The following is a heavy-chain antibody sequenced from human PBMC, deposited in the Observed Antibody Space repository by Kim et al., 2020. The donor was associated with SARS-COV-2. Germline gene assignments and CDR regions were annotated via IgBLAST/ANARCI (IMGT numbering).Heavy chain of an antibody. CDR1: GFTFSSYA. V-gene: IGHV3-33*06. CDR3: AKDGDYVWGSYRYPDY. D-gene: IGHD3-16*02. J-gene: IGHJ4*02. Sequence: GGSLRLSCAASGFTFSSYAMHWVRQAPGKGLEWVAVIWYDGSNKYYADSVKGRFTISRDNSKNTLYLQMNSLRAEDTAVYYCAKDGDYVWGSYRYPDYWGQGTLVTVSS. CDR2: IWYDGSNK.